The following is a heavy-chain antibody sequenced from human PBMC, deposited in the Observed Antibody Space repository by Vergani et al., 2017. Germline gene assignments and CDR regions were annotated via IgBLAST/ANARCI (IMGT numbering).Heavy chain of an antibody. Sequence: VQLVESGGGVVQPGRSLRLSCAASGFTFSSYAMSWVRQAPGKGLEWVSGISGSGGSTYYADSVKGRFTISRDNSKNTLYLQMNSLRAEDTAVYYCAKDLDTFSAFDIWGQGTMVIVSS. CDR1: GFTFSSYA. J-gene: IGHJ3*02. D-gene: IGHD2-2*02. CDR2: ISGSGGST. V-gene: IGHV3-23*04. CDR3: AKDLDTFSAFDI.